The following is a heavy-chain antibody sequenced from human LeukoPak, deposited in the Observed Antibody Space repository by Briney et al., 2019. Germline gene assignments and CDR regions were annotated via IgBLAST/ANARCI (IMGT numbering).Heavy chain of an antibody. CDR3: AREMYDDVDY. CDR1: GYTFTGYS. J-gene: IGHJ4*02. CDR2: INPNSGGT. D-gene: IGHD2-8*01. V-gene: IGHV1-2*02. Sequence: ASVKVYCKASGYTFTGYSMHWVRQAPGQGLEWMGWINPNSGGTNYAQKFQGRVTMTRDTSISTAYMELSRLRSVDTAVYYCAREMYDDVDYRGQGTLVTVSS.